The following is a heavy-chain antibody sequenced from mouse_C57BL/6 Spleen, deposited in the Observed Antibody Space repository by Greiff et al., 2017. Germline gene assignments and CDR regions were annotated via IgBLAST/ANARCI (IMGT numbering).Heavy chain of an antibody. CDR1: GFTFSDYG. J-gene: IGHJ1*03. Sequence: EVHLVESGGGLVKPGGSLTLSCAASGFTFSDYGMHWVRQAPEKGLEWVAYISSGSSTIYYADTVKGRFTISRDNAKNTLFLQMTSLRSDETAMYYCARSEVYYYGSSWYFDVWGTGTTVTVSS. D-gene: IGHD1-1*01. CDR3: ARSEVYYYGSSWYFDV. CDR2: ISSGSSTI. V-gene: IGHV5-17*01.